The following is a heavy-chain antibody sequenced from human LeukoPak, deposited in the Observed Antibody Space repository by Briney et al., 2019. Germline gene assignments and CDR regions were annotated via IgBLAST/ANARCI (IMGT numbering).Heavy chain of an antibody. CDR1: GYSISSGYH. Sequence: SETLSLTCTVSGYSISSGYHWGWIRQPPGKGLEWIGYIYYSGSTNYNPSLKSRVTISVDTSKNQFSLKLSSVTAADTAVYYCARGVYDSSGYFYAFDIWGQGTMVTISS. D-gene: IGHD3-22*01. V-gene: IGHV4-61*01. J-gene: IGHJ3*02. CDR2: IYYSGST. CDR3: ARGVYDSSGYFYAFDI.